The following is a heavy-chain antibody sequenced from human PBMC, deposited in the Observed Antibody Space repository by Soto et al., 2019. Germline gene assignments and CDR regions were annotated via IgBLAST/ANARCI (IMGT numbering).Heavy chain of an antibody. CDR2: ISGSGGST. CDR3: AKDPTYSSSWYEYYYYGMDV. D-gene: IGHD6-13*01. V-gene: IGHV3-23*01. Sequence: GGSLRLSCAASGFTFSSYAMSWVRPAPGKGLEWVSAISGSGGSTYYADSGKGRFTISRDNSKNTLYLQMNSLRAEDTAVYYCAKDPTYSSSWYEYYYYGMDVWGQGTTVTVSS. J-gene: IGHJ6*02. CDR1: GFTFSSYA.